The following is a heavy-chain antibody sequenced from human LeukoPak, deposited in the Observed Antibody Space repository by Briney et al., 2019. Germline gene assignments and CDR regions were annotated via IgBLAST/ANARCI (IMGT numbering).Heavy chain of an antibody. Sequence: GESLKISCKGSGYSFTSYWIGWVRQMPGKGLEWMGIIYPGDSDTRYSPSFQGQVTISADRSISTAYLQWSSLKASDTAMYYCARGPKDSSSWYVSDYWGQGTLVTVSS. V-gene: IGHV5-51*01. J-gene: IGHJ4*02. CDR3: ARGPKDSSSWYVSDY. D-gene: IGHD6-13*01. CDR1: GYSFTSYW. CDR2: IYPGDSDT.